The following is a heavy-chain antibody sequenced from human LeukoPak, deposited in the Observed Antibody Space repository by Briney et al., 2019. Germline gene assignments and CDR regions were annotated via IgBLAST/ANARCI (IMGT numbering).Heavy chain of an antibody. CDR1: GFTFSRHW. Sequence: GGSLRLSCAASGFTFSRHWMTWVRQAPGKGLEWVANIKHDGSEKNYVDSVKGRFTISRDNAKNSLYLQMNSLRAEDTAVYYCATPLDYYDRSDSHQGGDWGQGALVTVSS. J-gene: IGHJ4*02. CDR2: IKHDGSEK. V-gene: IGHV3-7*03. CDR3: ATPLDYYDRSDSHQGGD. D-gene: IGHD3-22*01.